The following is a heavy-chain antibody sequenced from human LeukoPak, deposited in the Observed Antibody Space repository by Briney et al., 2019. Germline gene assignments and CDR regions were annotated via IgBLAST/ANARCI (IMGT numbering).Heavy chain of an antibody. CDR1: SFTCCSYE. CDR3: AELGITMIEGV. D-gene: IGHD3-22*01. V-gene: IGHV3-48*03. J-gene: IGHJ6*04. CDR2: INSSGSTI. Sequence: GVSLTLSCAASSFTCCSYEMNWVRQAPGKGLVWVLYINSSGSTIYYGDSVKGRFTISRDNAKNSLYLQMNSLRAEDTAVYYCAELGITMIEGVWGKGTTVTISS.